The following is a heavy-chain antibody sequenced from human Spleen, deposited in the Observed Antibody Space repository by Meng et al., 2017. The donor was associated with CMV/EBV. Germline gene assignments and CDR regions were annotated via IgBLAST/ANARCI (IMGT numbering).Heavy chain of an antibody. CDR3: ARHPVGATWFDP. V-gene: IGHV3-66*02. Sequence: GGSLRLSCAASGFTVSSNYMSWVRQAPGKGLEWVSIIYSGDNTYYADSVKGRFTISRDNSKNTLYLQMNSLRAEDTAVYYCARHPVGATWFDPWGQGTLVTVSS. CDR2: IYSGDNT. CDR1: GFTVSSNY. D-gene: IGHD1-26*01. J-gene: IGHJ5*02.